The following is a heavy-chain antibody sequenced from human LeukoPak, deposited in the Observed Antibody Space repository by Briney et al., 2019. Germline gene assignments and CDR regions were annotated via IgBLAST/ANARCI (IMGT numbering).Heavy chain of an antibody. J-gene: IGHJ4*02. D-gene: IGHD6-13*01. CDR3: AKGSSSWYVYDY. Sequence: GALRLSCTASGFTFSNAWMSWVRQAPGKGLEWVAVISYDGSNKYYADSVKGRFTISRDNSKNTLYLQMNSLRAEDTAVYYCAKGSSSWYVYDYWGQGTLVTVSS. CDR1: GFTFSNAW. CDR2: ISYDGSNK. V-gene: IGHV3-30*18.